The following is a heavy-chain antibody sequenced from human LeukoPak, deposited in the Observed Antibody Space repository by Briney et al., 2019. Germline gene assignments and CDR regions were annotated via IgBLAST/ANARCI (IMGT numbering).Heavy chain of an antibody. J-gene: IGHJ3*02. V-gene: IGHV3-30*02. Sequence: GGSLRLSCAASGFSLSNYGMHWVRQAPGKGLEWVAFIRYDGSNKYYADSVAGRFTISRDNSKNTLFLRMNSLRAEDTAVYYCAKDIAGSGYDAFDIWGQGTMVTVSS. CDR1: GFSLSNYG. D-gene: IGHD3-10*01. CDR3: AKDIAGSGYDAFDI. CDR2: IRYDGSNK.